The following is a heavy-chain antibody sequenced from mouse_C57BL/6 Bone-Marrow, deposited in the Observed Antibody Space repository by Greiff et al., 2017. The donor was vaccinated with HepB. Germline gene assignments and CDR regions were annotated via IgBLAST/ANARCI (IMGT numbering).Heavy chain of an antibody. J-gene: IGHJ2*01. CDR1: GFSFNTYA. CDR2: IRSKSNNYAT. CDR3: VRGDYGSSYGY. V-gene: IGHV10-1*01. D-gene: IGHD1-1*01. Sequence: DVMLVESGGGLVQPKGSLKLSCAASGFSFNTYAMNWVRQAPGKGLEWVARIRSKSNNYATYYADSVKDRFTISRDDSESMLYLQMNNLKTEDTAMYYCVRGDYGSSYGYWGQGTTLTVSS.